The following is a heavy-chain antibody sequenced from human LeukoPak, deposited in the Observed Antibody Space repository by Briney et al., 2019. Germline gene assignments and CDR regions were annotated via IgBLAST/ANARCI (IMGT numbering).Heavy chain of an antibody. CDR2: INNSVST. J-gene: IGHJ4*02. CDR1: GGSFSGYY. Sequence: SETLSLTCAVYGGSFSGYYWSWIRQPPGKGLEWVGEINNSVSTNYNPSLKSRVTISVDTSKNQFSLKLSSVTAADTAVYYCARSYDFWSGYYRRSGAYYFDYWGQGTLVTVSS. D-gene: IGHD3-3*01. CDR3: ARSYDFWSGYYRRSGAYYFDY. V-gene: IGHV4-34*01.